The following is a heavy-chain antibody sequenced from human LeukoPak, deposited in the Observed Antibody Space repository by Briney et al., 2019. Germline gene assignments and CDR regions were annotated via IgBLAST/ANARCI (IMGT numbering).Heavy chain of an antibody. CDR2: VYPADSDT. Sequence: GESLKISCKGSGYSFTSYWIGWVRQMPGKGLEWMGIVYPADSDTRYNPSFQGHVTISADRSASTAYLQWHSLKASDTAIYYCARGINDEYFQSWGQGTLVTVSS. CDR1: GYSFTSYW. J-gene: IGHJ1*01. D-gene: IGHD2/OR15-2a*01. V-gene: IGHV5-51*01. CDR3: ARGINDEYFQS.